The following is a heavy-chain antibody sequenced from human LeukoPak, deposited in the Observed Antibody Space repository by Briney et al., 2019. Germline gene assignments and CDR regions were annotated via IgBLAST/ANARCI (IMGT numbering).Heavy chain of an antibody. V-gene: IGHV3-23*01. Sequence: GGSLRLSCAASGFTFSSYAMSWVRRAPGKGLEWVSAISGSGGSTYYADSVKGRFTISRDNSKNTLYLQVNSLRAEDTAVYYCAKDQITMIVVVIPDSFDYWGQGTLVTVSS. J-gene: IGHJ4*02. CDR3: AKDQITMIVVVIPDSFDY. CDR2: ISGSGGST. D-gene: IGHD3-22*01. CDR1: GFTFSSYA.